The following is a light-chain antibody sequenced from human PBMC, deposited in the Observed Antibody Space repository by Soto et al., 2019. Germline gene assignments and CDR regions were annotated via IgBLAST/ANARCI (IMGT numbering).Light chain of an antibody. J-gene: IGLJ2*01. V-gene: IGLV2-14*01. CDR3: SSYARTSPVV. Sequence: QSVLTQPASVSGSPGQSITISCTGTSSDVGGYDYVSWYQQYPGKAPKLIIYDVTYRPSGVSNRFSGSKSGNTASLTISGLQADDEADYYYSSYARTSPVVFGGGTKVTVL. CDR2: DVT. CDR1: SSDVGGYDY.